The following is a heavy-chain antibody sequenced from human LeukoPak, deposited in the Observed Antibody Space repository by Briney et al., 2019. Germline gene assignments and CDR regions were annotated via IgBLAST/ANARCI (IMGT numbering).Heavy chain of an antibody. CDR3: ARDYNWSPDY. CDR1: GFTFSSYS. D-gene: IGHD1-20*01. V-gene: IGHV3-21*01. J-gene: IGHJ4*02. CDR2: ISSSGTYK. Sequence: GGSLRLSCAVSGFTFSSYSMSWVRQAPGKGLEWVSSISSSGTYKYYADSVKGRFTISRDNAKNSLYLQMNSLRAEDTAVYYCARDYNWSPDYWGQGTLVTVSS.